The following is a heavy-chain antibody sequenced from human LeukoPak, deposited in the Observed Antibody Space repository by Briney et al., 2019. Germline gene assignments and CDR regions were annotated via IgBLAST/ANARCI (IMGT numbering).Heavy chain of an antibody. CDR3: ARGHVDCSSTSCYTKSAFDI. Sequence: GGSLRLSCAASGFTFSSYGMHWVRQAPGKGLEWVAVISYDGSNKYYADSVKGRFTISRDNSKNTLYLQMNSLRAEDTAVYYCARGHVDCSSTSCYTKSAFDIWGQGTMVTVSS. CDR1: GFTFSSYG. D-gene: IGHD2-2*02. V-gene: IGHV3-30*03. J-gene: IGHJ3*02. CDR2: ISYDGSNK.